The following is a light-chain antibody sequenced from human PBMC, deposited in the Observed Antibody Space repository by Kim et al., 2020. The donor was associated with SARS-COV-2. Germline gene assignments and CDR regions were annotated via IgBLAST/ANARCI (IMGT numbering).Light chain of an antibody. V-gene: IGLV1-47*01. CDR3: AAWDDSLSGPV. CDR1: SSNIGSNY. Sequence: QSVLTQPPSASGTPGQRVTISCSGSSSNIGSNYVYWYQQLPGTAPKLLIYRNNQRPSGVPDRFSVSKSGTSASLAISGLRSEDEADYYCAAWDDSLSGPVFGGGTQLTFL. CDR2: RNN. J-gene: IGLJ3*02.